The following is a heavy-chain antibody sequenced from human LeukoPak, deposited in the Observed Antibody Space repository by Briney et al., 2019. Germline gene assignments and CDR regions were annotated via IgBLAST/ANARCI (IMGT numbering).Heavy chain of an antibody. CDR2: ISYDGSNK. J-gene: IGHJ4*02. D-gene: IGHD5-12*01. Sequence: GGSLRLSCAASGFTFSSYGMHWVRQAPGKGLEWVAVISYDGSNKYYADSVKGRFTISRDNSKNTLYLQMNSLRAEDTAVYYCAKARGYSGYAPPPFDYWGQGTLVTVSS. CDR1: GFTFSSYG. CDR3: AKARGYSGYAPPPFDY. V-gene: IGHV3-30*18.